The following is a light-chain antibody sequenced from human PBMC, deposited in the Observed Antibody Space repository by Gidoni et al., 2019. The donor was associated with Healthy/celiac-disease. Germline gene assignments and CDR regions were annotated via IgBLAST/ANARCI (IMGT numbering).Light chain of an antibody. CDR2: DAS. J-gene: IGKJ2*01. V-gene: IGKV3-11*01. CDR1: QSVSSY. CDR3: RQRSNWPPVT. Sequence: DIELTQSPATLSSSPGERATLTCRASQSVSSYLAWYQQKPGEAPKLLIYDASNRASGVPSRFSGSRSGTEFTLTISSREPEDFAVYYCRQRSNWPPVTFGQGTKLEIK.